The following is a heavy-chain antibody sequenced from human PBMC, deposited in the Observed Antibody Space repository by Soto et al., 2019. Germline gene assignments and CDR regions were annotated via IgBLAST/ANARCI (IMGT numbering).Heavy chain of an antibody. CDR2: ISAYNGNT. CDR3: ARASYDFWSGYYPSNWFDP. J-gene: IGHJ5*02. CDR1: GYTFTSYG. Sequence: ASVKVSCKASGYTFTSYGISWVRQAPGQGLEWMGWISAYNGNTNYAQKLQGRVTMTTDTSTSTAYMELRSLRSDDTAVYYCARASYDFWSGYYPSNWFDPWGQGTLVTVSS. D-gene: IGHD3-3*01. V-gene: IGHV1-18*04.